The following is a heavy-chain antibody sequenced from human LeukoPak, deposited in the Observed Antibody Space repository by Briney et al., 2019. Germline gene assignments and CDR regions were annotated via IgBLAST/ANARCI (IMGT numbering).Heavy chain of an antibody. CDR1: GFTVSSNY. Sequence: GGSLRLSCAASGFTVSSNYMSWVRQAPGKGLEWVSVIYSGGSTYYADSVKGRFTISRDNSKNTLYLQMNSLRAEDTAVYYCARDGRQQLEKPETTNQYYYGMDVWGQGTTVTVSS. V-gene: IGHV3-66*01. CDR2: IYSGGST. J-gene: IGHJ6*02. D-gene: IGHD6-13*01. CDR3: ARDGRQQLEKPETTNQYYYGMDV.